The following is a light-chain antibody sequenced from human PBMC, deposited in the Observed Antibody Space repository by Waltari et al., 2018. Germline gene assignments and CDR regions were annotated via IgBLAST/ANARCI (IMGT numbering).Light chain of an antibody. CDR3: QQCDSLPLT. CDR1: QDIRNY. J-gene: IGKJ3*01. V-gene: IGKV1-33*01. Sequence: DIQLTQTQSSLSASVGNRVTTTCRASQDIRNYLLWYQQKPGKAPKLLIYDASNLKSGVPSRFSGSGSGTHFVFTITSLQPEDSGTYYCQQCDSLPLTFGPGTKVNIQ. CDR2: DAS.